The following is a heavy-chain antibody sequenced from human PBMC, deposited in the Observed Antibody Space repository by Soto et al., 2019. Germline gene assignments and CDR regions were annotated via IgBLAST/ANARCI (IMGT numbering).Heavy chain of an antibody. Sequence: QLHLVQSGAVVKKPGASVTVSCSASGYPVTAYYMHWVRQAPGRGLEWMGGINPATGAAKYTQTFQGGVTITRDTSTSTVFKELSGLTSADTAVFYCARGGGVGVAGSAAFDMWGQGTLVTVSS. V-gene: IGHV1-2*02. CDR2: INPATGAA. D-gene: IGHD3-3*01. J-gene: IGHJ3*02. CDR1: GYPVTAYY. CDR3: ARGGGVGVAGSAAFDM.